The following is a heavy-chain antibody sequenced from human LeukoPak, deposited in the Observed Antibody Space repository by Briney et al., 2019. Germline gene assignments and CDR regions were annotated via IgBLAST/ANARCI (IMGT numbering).Heavy chain of an antibody. CDR3: ARGGSIAARPTRFDP. CDR2: INHSGST. J-gene: IGHJ5*02. D-gene: IGHD6-6*01. V-gene: IGHV4-34*01. Sequence: SETLSLTCAVYGGSFSGYYWSWIRQPQGKGLEWIGEINHSGSTNYNPSLKSRVTISVDTSKNQFSLKLSSVTAADTAVYYCARGGSIAARPTRFDPWGQGTLVTVSS. CDR1: GGSFSGYY.